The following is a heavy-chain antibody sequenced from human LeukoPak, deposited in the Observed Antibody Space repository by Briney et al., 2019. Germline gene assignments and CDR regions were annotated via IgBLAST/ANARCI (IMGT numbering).Heavy chain of an antibody. Sequence: SETLSLTCTVSGGSISSYYWSWIRQPPGKGLEWIGTVYHSGNTYYNPSLKSRLTVSVDTSKNQFSLKLSSVTAADTAVYYCAREVSSSHDAFDIWGQGTLVTVSS. J-gene: IGHJ3*02. D-gene: IGHD5-24*01. V-gene: IGHV4-59*04. CDR2: VYHSGNT. CDR3: AREVSSSHDAFDI. CDR1: GGSISSYY.